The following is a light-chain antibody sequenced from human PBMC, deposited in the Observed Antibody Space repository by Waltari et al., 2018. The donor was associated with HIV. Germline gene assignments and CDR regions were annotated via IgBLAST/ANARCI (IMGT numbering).Light chain of an antibody. CDR1: SSNIGSNT. CDR3: AAWDDSLNALV. CDR2: SNN. J-gene: IGLJ2*01. Sequence: QSVLTQPPSASGTPGQRVTISCSESSSNIGSNTVNWYQQLPGTAPKLLIYSNNQRPSGVPDRFSGSKSGTSASLAISGLQSEDEADYYCAAWDDSLNALVFGGGTKLTVL. V-gene: IGLV1-44*01.